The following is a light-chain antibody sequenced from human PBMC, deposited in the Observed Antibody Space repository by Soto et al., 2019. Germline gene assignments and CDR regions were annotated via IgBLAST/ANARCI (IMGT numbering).Light chain of an antibody. CDR1: SSDVGGYNY. CDR2: DVS. J-gene: IGLJ2*01. V-gene: IGLV2-14*01. CDR3: SSYTSSSTVV. Sequence: QSALTQPASVSGSPVQSITISCTGTSSDVGGYNYVSWYQQHPGKAPKLMIYDVSNRPSGVSNRFSGCKSGNTASLTISGLQAEDEADYYCSSYTSSSTVVFGGGTKLTVL.